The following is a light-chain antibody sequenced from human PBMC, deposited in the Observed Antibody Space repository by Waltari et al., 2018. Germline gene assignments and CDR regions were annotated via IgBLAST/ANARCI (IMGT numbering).Light chain of an antibody. J-gene: IGKJ1*01. V-gene: IGKV3-11*01. CDR2: DAS. Sequence: ETKLTQSPATLSLSPGERATLSCRASQTVYNNLAWYQQNPGQAPMLLIYDASNRATGIPARFSGGGSGTDFTLTISSLEPEDFAVYYCEKRSNWGWTFGQGTKVEMK. CDR3: EKRSNWGWT. CDR1: QTVYNN.